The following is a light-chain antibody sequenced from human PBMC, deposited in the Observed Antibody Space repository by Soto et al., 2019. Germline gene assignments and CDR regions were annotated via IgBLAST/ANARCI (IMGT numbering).Light chain of an antibody. J-gene: IGLJ2*01. CDR3: QVWDSTSDLVV. CDR1: NIGSKS. CDR2: DDS. Sequence: SYELTQPPSVSGAPGQTARITCGGNNIGSKSVHWYQQKPGQAPVLVGYDDSDRPSWIPERFSGSNSGNTATLAISRVEAGDEADYYCQVWDSTSDLVVFGGGTKLTVL. V-gene: IGLV3-21*02.